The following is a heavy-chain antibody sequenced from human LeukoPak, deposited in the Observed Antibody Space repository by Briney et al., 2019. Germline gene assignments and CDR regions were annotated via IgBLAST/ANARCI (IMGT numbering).Heavy chain of an antibody. V-gene: IGHV1-18*01. J-gene: IGHJ6*03. CDR3: ARGVPAAMGGDYYYYMDV. CDR1: GYTFTSYG. CDR2: ISAYNGNT. Sequence: GASVKVSCKASGYTFTSYGISWVRQAPGQGLEWMGWISAYNGNTNYAQKLQGRVTMTTDTSTSTVYMELRSLRSDDTAVYYCARGVPAAMGGDYYYYMDVWGKGTTVTVSS. D-gene: IGHD2-2*01.